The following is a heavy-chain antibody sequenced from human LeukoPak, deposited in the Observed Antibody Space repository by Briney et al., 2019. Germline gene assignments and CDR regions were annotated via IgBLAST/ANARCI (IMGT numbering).Heavy chain of an antibody. J-gene: IGHJ4*02. CDR2: FDPEDGET. V-gene: IGHV1-24*01. CDR1: GYTLTELS. D-gene: IGHD2-2*01. Sequence: GASVKVSCKVSGYTLTELSMHWVRQAPGKGLEWMGGFDPEDGETIYAQKFQGRVTMTEDTSTDTAYMELSSLRSEDTAVYYCAIGLQYQLPSRHLDYWGQGTLVTVSS. CDR3: AIGLQYQLPSRHLDY.